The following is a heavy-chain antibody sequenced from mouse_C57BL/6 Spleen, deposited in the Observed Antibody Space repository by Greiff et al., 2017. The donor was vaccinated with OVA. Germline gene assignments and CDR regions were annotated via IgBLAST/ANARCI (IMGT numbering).Heavy chain of an antibody. CDR3: AGGGKALHYYAMDY. CDR1: GFTFSDYG. Sequence: EVKLMESGGGLVKPGGSLKLSCAASGFTFSDYGMHWVRQAPEKGLEWVAYISSGSSTIYYADTVKGRFTISRDNAKNTLFLQMTSLRSEDTAMYYCAGGGKALHYYAMDYWGQGTSVTVSS. D-gene: IGHD1-3*01. J-gene: IGHJ4*01. CDR2: ISSGSSTI. V-gene: IGHV5-17*01.